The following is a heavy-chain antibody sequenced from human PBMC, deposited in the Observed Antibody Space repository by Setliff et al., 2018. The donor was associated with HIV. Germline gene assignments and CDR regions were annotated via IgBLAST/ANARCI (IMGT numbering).Heavy chain of an antibody. V-gene: IGHV3-48*04. J-gene: IGHJ6*03. CDR1: GFTFTSHG. D-gene: IGHD6-13*01. CDR3: ARDGAPCSSWFPGYYCYYYMDV. CDR2: FSSGPGTI. Sequence: PGGSLRLSCAASGFTFTSHGMHWVRQAPGKGLEWVSYFSSGPGTIYYADSVKGRFTISRDNAKNSLYLQMNSLRAEGTAVYYCARDGAPCSSWFPGYYCYYYMDVWGKGTTVTVSS.